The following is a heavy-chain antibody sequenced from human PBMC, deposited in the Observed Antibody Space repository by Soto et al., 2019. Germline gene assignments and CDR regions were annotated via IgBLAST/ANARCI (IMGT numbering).Heavy chain of an antibody. CDR1: GYTFTSYG. CDR2: ISAYNGNT. D-gene: IGHD4-17*01. V-gene: IGHV1-18*01. Sequence: ASVKVSCKASGYTFTSYGISWVRQAPGQGLEWMGWISAYNGNTNYAQKLQGRVTMTTDTSTSTAYMELRSLRSDDTAVYYCASRTYGDYFGDRYYYYYGKDVRGQGTTVPVSS. CDR3: ASRTYGDYFGDRYYYYYGKDV. J-gene: IGHJ6*02.